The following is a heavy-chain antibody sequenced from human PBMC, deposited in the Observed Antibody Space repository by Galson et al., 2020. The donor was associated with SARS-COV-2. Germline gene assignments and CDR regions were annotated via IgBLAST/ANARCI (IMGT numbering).Heavy chain of an antibody. D-gene: IGHD6-6*01. V-gene: IGHV3-13*01. CDR1: GFTFSSYD. Sequence: GGSLRLSCAASGFTFSSYDMHWVRQATGKGLEWVSAIGTAGDTYYPGSVKGRFTISRENAKNSLYLQMNSLRAGDTAVYYCARGIAARHSYYYYYYMDVWGKGTTVTVSS. CDR3: ARGIAARHSYYYYYYMDV. J-gene: IGHJ6*03. CDR2: IGTAGDT.